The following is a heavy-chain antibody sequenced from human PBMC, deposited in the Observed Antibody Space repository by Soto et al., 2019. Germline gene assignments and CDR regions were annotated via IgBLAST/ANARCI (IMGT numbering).Heavy chain of an antibody. J-gene: IGHJ5*02. CDR2: IIPILGIA. Sequence: SVKVSCKASGGTFSSYTISWARQAPGQGLEWMGRIIPILGIANYAQKFQGRVTITADKSTSTAYMELSSLRSEDTAVYYCARDLRRIADNWFDPWGQGTLVTVSS. CDR1: GGTFSSYT. D-gene: IGHD6-13*01. V-gene: IGHV1-69*04. CDR3: ARDLRRIADNWFDP.